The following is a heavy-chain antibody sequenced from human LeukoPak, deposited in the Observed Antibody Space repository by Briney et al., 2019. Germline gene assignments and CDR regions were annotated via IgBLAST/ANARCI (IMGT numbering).Heavy chain of an antibody. J-gene: IGHJ4*02. CDR2: INPNSGGT. V-gene: IGHV1-2*02. CDR3: ARGGSDWYHYDSSGYHV. Sequence: ASVKVSCKASGYTFTAYNIDWVRQAPGQGLEWMGWINPNSGGTNYAQKFQGRVTMTRDTSISTASMELSRLRSDDTAVYYCARGGSDWYHYDSSGYHVWGQGTLVTVSS. CDR1: GYTFTAYN. D-gene: IGHD3-22*01.